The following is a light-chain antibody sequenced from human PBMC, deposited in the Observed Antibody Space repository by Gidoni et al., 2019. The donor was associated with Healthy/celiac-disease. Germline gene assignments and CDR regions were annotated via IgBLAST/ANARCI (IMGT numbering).Light chain of an antibody. CDR3: QQYNNWPRT. V-gene: IGKV3-15*01. CDR2: GAS. Sequence: DIVMTHSPATLSVSPGERATLSCRASQSVSSNLAWYQQKPGQAPRLLIYGASIRATGIPARFSGSGSGTEFTLTISSLQSEDFAVYYCQQYNNWPRTFGQGTKVEIK. CDR1: QSVSSN. J-gene: IGKJ1*01.